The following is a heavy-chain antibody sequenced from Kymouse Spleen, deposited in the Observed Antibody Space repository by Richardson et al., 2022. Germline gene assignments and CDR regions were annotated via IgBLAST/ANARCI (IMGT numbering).Heavy chain of an antibody. CDR2: IKSKTDGGTT. D-gene: IGHD3-10*01. Sequence: EVQLVESGGGLVKPGGSLRLSCAASGFTFSNAWMSWVRQAPGKGLEWVGRIKSKTDGGTTDYAAPVKGRFTISRDDSKNTLYLQMNSLKTEDTAVYYCTTGGTMVRGAYWYFDLWGRGTLVTVSS. J-gene: IGHJ2*01. CDR3: TTGGTMVRGAYWYFDL. V-gene: IGHV3-15*01. CDR1: GFTFSNAW.